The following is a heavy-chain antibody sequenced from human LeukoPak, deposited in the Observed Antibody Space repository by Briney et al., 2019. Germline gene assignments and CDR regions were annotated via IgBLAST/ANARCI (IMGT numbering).Heavy chain of an antibody. D-gene: IGHD3-10*01. J-gene: IGHJ4*02. CDR2: ISSGSSYI. V-gene: IGHV3-21*01. Sequence: GRSLRLSCAASGFTFSTYSMNWVRQAPGKGLEWVSSISSGSSYIYYADSVKGRFTISRDNAKNSLYLQMNSLRAEDTAVYYCARAYGSGSYYKGSDYWGQGTLVTVSS. CDR1: GFTFSTYS. CDR3: ARAYGSGSYYKGSDY.